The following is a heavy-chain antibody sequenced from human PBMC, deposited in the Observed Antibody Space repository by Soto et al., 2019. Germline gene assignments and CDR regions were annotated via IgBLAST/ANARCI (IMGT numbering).Heavy chain of an antibody. V-gene: IGHV3-30*18. Sequence: GGSLRLSCAASGFTFSSYGMHWVRQAPGKGLEWVAVISYDGSNKYYADSVKGRFTISRDNSKNTLYLQMNSLRAEDTAVYYCAKDSSIADFWSGPQDYWGQGTLVTVSS. J-gene: IGHJ4*02. CDR2: ISYDGSNK. CDR1: GFTFSSYG. CDR3: AKDSSIADFWSGPQDY. D-gene: IGHD3-3*01.